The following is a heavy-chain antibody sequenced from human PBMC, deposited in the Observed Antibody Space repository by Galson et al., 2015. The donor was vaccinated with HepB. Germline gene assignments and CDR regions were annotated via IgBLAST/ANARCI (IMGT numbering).Heavy chain of an antibody. CDR2: ISYDGSNK. J-gene: IGHJ4*02. V-gene: IGHV3-30*18. Sequence: SLRLSCAASGFTFSSYGMHWVRQAPGKGLEWVAVISYDGSNKYYADSVKGRFTISRDNSKNTLYLQMNSLRAEDTAVYYCAKDPSPIWFGDLWFGYWGQGTLVTVSS. CDR3: AKDPSPIWFGDLWFGY. D-gene: IGHD3-10*01. CDR1: GFTFSSYG.